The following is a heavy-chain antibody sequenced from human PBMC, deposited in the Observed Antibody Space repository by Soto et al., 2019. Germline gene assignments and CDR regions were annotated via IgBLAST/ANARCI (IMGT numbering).Heavy chain of an antibody. J-gene: IGHJ3*02. V-gene: IGHV4-4*07. CDR2: MSATGGA. CDR1: GDSISNYY. Sequence: PSETLSLTCNVSGDSISNYYWTWIRQSAGKGLEWIGRMSATGGAAYNPSLKSRLTLSRDTSKNELSLSLKFVTAADTAVYFCTRDQSGTPDIWGQGTMVT. D-gene: IGHD1-26*01. CDR3: TRDQSGTPDI.